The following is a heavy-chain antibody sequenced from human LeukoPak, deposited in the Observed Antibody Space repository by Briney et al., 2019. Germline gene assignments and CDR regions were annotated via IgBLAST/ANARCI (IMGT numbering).Heavy chain of an antibody. V-gene: IGHV4-59*08. Sequence: PSETLSLTCTVSGGSISSYYWSWIRQRPGKGLEWIGYIYYSGSTNYNPSLKSRVAISVDTSKNQFSLKLSSVTAANTAVYYCARQCLSWYFDLWGRGTLVTVSS. J-gene: IGHJ2*01. D-gene: IGHD3-16*02. CDR1: GGSISSYY. CDR3: ARQCLSWYFDL. CDR2: IYYSGST.